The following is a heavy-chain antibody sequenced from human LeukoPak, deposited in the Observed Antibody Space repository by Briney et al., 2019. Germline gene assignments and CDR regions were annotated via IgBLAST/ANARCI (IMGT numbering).Heavy chain of an antibody. V-gene: IGHV3-30*18. CDR3: AKSTPYREYYYYGMDV. Sequence: PGGSLRLSCAASGFTFSRYAMHWVRQAPGKGLEWVAVISYDGSNKYYADSVKGRFTISRDNSKNTLYLQMNSLRAEDTAVYYCAKSTPYREYYYYGMDVWGQGTTVTVSS. J-gene: IGHJ6*02. CDR2: ISYDGSNK. D-gene: IGHD2-15*01. CDR1: GFTFSRYA.